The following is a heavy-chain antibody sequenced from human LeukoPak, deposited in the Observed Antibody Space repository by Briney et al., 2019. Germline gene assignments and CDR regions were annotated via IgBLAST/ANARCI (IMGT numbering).Heavy chain of an antibody. CDR2: INHSGST. CDR1: GGSFSGYY. Sequence: PSETLSLTCAVYGGSFSGYYWSWIRQPPGKGLEWIGEINHSGSTSYNPSLKSRVTISVDTSKNQFSLKLSSVTAADTAVYYCARGPGDCSSTSCYADYYYYGMDVWGKGTTVTVSS. V-gene: IGHV4-34*01. D-gene: IGHD2-2*01. J-gene: IGHJ6*04. CDR3: ARGPGDCSSTSCYADYYYYGMDV.